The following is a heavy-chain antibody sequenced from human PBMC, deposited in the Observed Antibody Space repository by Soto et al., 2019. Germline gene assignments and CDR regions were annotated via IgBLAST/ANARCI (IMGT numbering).Heavy chain of an antibody. J-gene: IGHJ6*02. CDR1: GYSFTSHW. Sequence: PGESLKISCKGSGYSFTSHWIGWVRQMPGKGLEWMGIIYPGDSDTRYSPSFQGQVTISADKSISTAYLQWSSLKASDTAMYYCARHGDIVVVPAANYYYYYGMDVWGQGTTVTVSS. V-gene: IGHV5-51*01. CDR2: IYPGDSDT. CDR3: ARHGDIVVVPAANYYYYYGMDV. D-gene: IGHD2-2*01.